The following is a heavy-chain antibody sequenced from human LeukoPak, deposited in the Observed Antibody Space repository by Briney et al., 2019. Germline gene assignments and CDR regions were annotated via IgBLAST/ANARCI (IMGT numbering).Heavy chain of an antibody. V-gene: IGHV1-69*04. CDR2: IIPLLGVT. J-gene: IGHJ3*02. CDR3: ARARTMITFGGVRHAFDT. Sequence: ASVKVSCKASGGTFSSYAFNWVRQAPGQGLEWVGRIIPLLGVTNHAQKLQGRVTVTADPATNTAYMELSSLIPDDTAVYYCARARTMITFGGVRHAFDTWGQGTLVTVSS. D-gene: IGHD3-16*01. CDR1: GGTFSSYA.